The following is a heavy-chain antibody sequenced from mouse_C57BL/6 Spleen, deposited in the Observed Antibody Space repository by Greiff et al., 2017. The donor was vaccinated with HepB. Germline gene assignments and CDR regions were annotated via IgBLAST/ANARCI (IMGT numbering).Heavy chain of an antibody. CDR1: GFTFSDYY. J-gene: IGHJ1*03. Sequence: EVKLVESGGGLVQPGGSLKLSCAASGFTFSDYYMYWVRQTPEKRLEWVAYISNGGGSTYYPDTVKGRFTISRDNAKNTLYLQMSRLKSEDTAMYYCARHEGGGYFDVWGTGTTVTVSS. CDR2: ISNGGGST. D-gene: IGHD1-1*02. CDR3: ARHEGGGYFDV. V-gene: IGHV5-12*01.